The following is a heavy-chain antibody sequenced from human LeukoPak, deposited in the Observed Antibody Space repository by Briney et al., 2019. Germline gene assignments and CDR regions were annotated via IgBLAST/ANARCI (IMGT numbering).Heavy chain of an antibody. CDR1: GFTFSSNG. Sequence: GGSLRLSCAASGFTFSSNGMHWVRQAPGKGLEWVAVIRYDGSNKYYADSVKGRFTISRDNSKNTLYLQMNILRAEDTAVYYCARDRDYDYLDYWGQGTLVTVSS. V-gene: IGHV3-33*01. CDR2: IRYDGSNK. J-gene: IGHJ4*02. CDR3: ARDRDYDYLDY. D-gene: IGHD5-12*01.